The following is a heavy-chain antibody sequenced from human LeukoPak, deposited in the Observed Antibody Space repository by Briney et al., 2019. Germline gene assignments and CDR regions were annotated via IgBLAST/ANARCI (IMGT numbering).Heavy chain of an antibody. V-gene: IGHV1-2*02. CDR3: AREWAFIAVAGAYNWFDP. CDR1: GYTFTGYY. Sequence: ASVKVSCKASGYTFTGYYMHWVRQAPGQGLEWMGWINPNSGGTNYAQKFQGRVTMTRDTSISTAYMELSRLRSDDTAVYYCAREWAFIAVAGAYNWFDPWGQGTLVTVSS. D-gene: IGHD6-19*01. J-gene: IGHJ5*02. CDR2: INPNSGGT.